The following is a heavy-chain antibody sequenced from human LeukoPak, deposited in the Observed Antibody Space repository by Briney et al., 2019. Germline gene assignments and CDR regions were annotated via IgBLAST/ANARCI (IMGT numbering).Heavy chain of an antibody. Sequence: ASVKVSCKASGYTLSSYGISWVRQAPGQGLEWMGWISAYNGNTNYAQKVQGRVTMTTDTSTSTAYMELRSLRSDDTALYYCARIGAGMSAARALDIWGQGTMVTVSS. CDR1: GYTLSSYG. D-gene: IGHD6-19*01. CDR3: ARIGAGMSAARALDI. J-gene: IGHJ3*02. CDR2: ISAYNGNT. V-gene: IGHV1-18*01.